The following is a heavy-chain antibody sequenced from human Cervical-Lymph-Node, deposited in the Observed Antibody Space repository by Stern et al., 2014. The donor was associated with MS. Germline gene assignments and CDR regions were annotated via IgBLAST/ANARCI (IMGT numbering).Heavy chain of an antibody. D-gene: IGHD2/OR15-2a*01. Sequence: QVQLQESGPGLVKPSGTLSLTCAVSGGSVSSTNWWSWVRQSPGKGLEWIGNIYHSGSSNSRPSLRSRFSISLANSKNHLSLHLTSVTAADTAVYYCARERQQYCNSEGCSYWYFDLWGRGTLVTVSS. CDR3: ARERQQYCNSEGCSYWYFDL. CDR1: GGSVSSTNW. J-gene: IGHJ2*01. V-gene: IGHV4-4*02. CDR2: IYHSGSS.